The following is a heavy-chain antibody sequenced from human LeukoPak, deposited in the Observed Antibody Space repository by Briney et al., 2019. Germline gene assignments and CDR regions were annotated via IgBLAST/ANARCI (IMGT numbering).Heavy chain of an antibody. D-gene: IGHD6-13*01. Sequence: SSESLSLTCAVYGGSFSGYYWSWIRQPPGKGLEWIGEINHSGSTNYNPSLKSRVTISVDTSKNQFSLKLSSVTAADTAVYYCARSPIVGSAAGYFDYWGQGTLVTVSS. CDR2: INHSGST. V-gene: IGHV4-34*01. J-gene: IGHJ4*02. CDR1: GGSFSGYY. CDR3: ARSPIVGSAAGYFDY.